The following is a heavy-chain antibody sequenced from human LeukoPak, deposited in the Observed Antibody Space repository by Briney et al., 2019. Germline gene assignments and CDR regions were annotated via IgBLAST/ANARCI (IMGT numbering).Heavy chain of an antibody. CDR1: GGSISSYY. CDR3: ARVGDVRTLRYWYFEL. V-gene: IGHV4-4*07. J-gene: IGHJ2*01. D-gene: IGHD3-10*02. Sequence: SETLSLTCTVSGGSISSYYWSWIRQPAGKGLEWIGRIYTSGSTNYNPSLKSRVTMSVDTSKNQFSLKLSSVTAADTAVYYCARVGDVRTLRYWYFELWGRGTLVTVSS. CDR2: IYTSGST.